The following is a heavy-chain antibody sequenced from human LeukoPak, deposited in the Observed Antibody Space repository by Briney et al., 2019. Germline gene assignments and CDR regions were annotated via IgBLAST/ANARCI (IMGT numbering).Heavy chain of an antibody. J-gene: IGHJ3*02. CDR1: GYSFTSYW. Sequence: GEPLNTSCKGSGYSFTSYWIGWVRPMPGKRLEWVGINYPGDSDNRYSPSFQGQVTISADKSISTAYLQWSSLKASDTAMYYCATTYSLRYFDWLNDAFDIWGQGTMVTVSS. CDR2: NYPGDSDN. V-gene: IGHV5-51*01. CDR3: ATTYSLRYFDWLNDAFDI. D-gene: IGHD3-9*01.